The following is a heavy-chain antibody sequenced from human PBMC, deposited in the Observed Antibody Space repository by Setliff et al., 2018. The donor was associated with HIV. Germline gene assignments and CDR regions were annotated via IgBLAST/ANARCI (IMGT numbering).Heavy chain of an antibody. CDR2: TNSASGGT. CDR1: GYTFTGYY. V-gene: IGHV1-2*02. Sequence: ASVKVSCKASGYTFTGYYIHWVRQAPGQGLEWMGWTNSASGGTNYAQNFQGRVTVTRDTSINTAYVELNSLKSDDTAVYYCARDYLHVFDIWGQGTMVTVSS. CDR3: ARDYLHVFDI. J-gene: IGHJ3*02.